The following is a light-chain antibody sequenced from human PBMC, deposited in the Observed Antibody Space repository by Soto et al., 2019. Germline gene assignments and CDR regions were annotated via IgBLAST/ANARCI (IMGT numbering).Light chain of an antibody. Sequence: QSVLTQPPSVSAAPGQRVTISCSGSSSNIGNNYVSWYRQLPGTAPKLLIYDNNRRTSGISDRFSGSKSGTSATLDITGLQTGDEADYYCGTWDSSLNGVVFGGGTKLTVL. V-gene: IGLV1-51*01. CDR3: GTWDSSLNGVV. J-gene: IGLJ2*01. CDR1: SSNIGNNY. CDR2: DNN.